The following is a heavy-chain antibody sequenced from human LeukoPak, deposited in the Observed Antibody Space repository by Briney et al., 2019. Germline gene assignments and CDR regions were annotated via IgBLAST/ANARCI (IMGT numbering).Heavy chain of an antibody. CDR3: ARRYSSSPINPFYYYYYYMDV. J-gene: IGHJ6*03. CDR2: TYYRSKWYN. Sequence: SQTLSLTCAISGDSVSSNSAAWNWIRQSPSRGLEWLGRTYYRSKWYNDYAVSVKSRITINPDTSKNQFSLKLSSVTAADTAVYYCARRYSSSPINPFYYYYYYMDVWGKGTTVTVSS. V-gene: IGHV6-1*01. CDR1: GDSVSSNSAA. D-gene: IGHD6-6*01.